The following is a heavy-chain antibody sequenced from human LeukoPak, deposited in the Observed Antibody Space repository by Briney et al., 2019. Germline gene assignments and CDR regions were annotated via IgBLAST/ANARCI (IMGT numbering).Heavy chain of an antibody. CDR1: GGSISGYY. Sequence: PSETLSLTCAVYGGSISGYYWSWIRQPPGKGLEWIGEINHSGSTNYIPSLKSRVTISVDTSKNQLSLKLSSVTAADTAVYYCARDLGDFDYGDYGWFDPWGQGTLVTVSS. D-gene: IGHD4-17*01. J-gene: IGHJ5*02. CDR3: ARDLGDFDYGDYGWFDP. CDR2: INHSGST. V-gene: IGHV4-34*01.